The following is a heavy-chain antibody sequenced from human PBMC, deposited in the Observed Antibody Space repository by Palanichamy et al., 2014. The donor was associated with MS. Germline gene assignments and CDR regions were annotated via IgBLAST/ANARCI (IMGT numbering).Heavy chain of an antibody. J-gene: IGHJ4*02. V-gene: IGHV3-23*01. D-gene: IGHD1-26*01. CDR2: ISGGGGST. CDR3: ARVVGAAKIQLKKSTLIDY. CDR1: GFMFSSYA. Sequence: EVRLLESGGDLVQPGGSLRLSCAASGFMFSSYAMTWVRQTPGKGLEWVSTISGGGGSTFYADSVKGRFTISRDNSNNTLSLQMNCLRVDDTAVYYCARVVGAAKIQLKKSTLIDYWGQGTLVTVSS.